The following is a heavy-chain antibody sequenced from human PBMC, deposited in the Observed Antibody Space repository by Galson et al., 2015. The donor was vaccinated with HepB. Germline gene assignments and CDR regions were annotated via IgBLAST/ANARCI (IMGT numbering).Heavy chain of an antibody. Sequence: SLRLSCAASGFTFSSYAMHWVRQAPGKGLEWVAVISYDGSNKYYADSVKGRFTISRDNSKNTLYLQMNSLRAEDTAVYYCARDKAMPAYDFWSGYLNYWGQGTLVTVSS. CDR3: ARDKAMPAYDFWSGYLNY. CDR1: GFTFSSYA. D-gene: IGHD3-3*01. CDR2: ISYDGSNK. J-gene: IGHJ4*02. V-gene: IGHV3-30-3*01.